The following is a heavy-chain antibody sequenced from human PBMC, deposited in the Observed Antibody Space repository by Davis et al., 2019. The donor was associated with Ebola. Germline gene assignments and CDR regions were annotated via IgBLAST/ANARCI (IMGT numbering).Heavy chain of an antibody. J-gene: IGHJ4*02. D-gene: IGHD2-8*02. CDR2: IYSGGST. CDR3: AKSFLITGSHMSEFRGVDY. CDR1: GFTVSSNY. V-gene: IGHV3-53*01. Sequence: GESLKISCAASGFTVSSNYMSWVRQAPGKGLEWVSVIYSGGSTYYADSVKGRFTISRDNSKNTVYLQMNSLRAEDTAVYYCAKSFLITGSHMSEFRGVDYWGQGTVVTVSS.